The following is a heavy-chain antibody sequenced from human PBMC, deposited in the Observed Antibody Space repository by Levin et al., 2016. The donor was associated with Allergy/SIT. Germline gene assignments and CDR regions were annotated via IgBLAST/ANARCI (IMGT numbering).Heavy chain of an antibody. D-gene: IGHD3-10*01. CDR2: ISAYNGNT. Sequence: WVRQAPGQGLEWMGWISAYNGNTNYAQKLQGRVTMTTDTSTSTAYMELRSLRSDDTAVYYCARAGGYYYGSGSYYITLSIDYWGQGTLVTVSS. CDR3: ARAGGYYYGSGSYYITLSIDY. J-gene: IGHJ4*02. V-gene: IGHV1-18*01.